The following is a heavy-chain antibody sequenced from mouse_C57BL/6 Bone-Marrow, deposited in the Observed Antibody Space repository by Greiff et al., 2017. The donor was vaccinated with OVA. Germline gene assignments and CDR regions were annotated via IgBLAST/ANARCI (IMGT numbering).Heavy chain of an antibody. D-gene: IGHD2-3*01. Sequence: QVQLQQPGAELVKPGASVKMSCKASGYTFTSYWITWVKQRPGQGLEWIGDIYPGSGSTNYNEKFKSKATLTVDTSSSTAYMQLSSLTSEDSAVYYCANIYDGHSPFAYWGQGTLVTVSA. J-gene: IGHJ3*01. V-gene: IGHV1-55*01. CDR1: GYTFTSYW. CDR3: ANIYDGHSPFAY. CDR2: IYPGSGST.